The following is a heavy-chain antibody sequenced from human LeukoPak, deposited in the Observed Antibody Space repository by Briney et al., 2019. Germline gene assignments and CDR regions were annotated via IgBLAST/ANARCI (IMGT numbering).Heavy chain of an antibody. J-gene: IGHJ4*02. CDR3: AKARASSGFNY. D-gene: IGHD3-22*01. Sequence: GGSLRLSCAASGFTFSSYAMSWVRRAPGKGLEWVSAISGSGGSTYYADSVKGRFTISRDNSKNTLYLQMNSLRAEDTAVYYCAKARASSGFNYWGQGTLVTVSS. CDR1: GFTFSSYA. V-gene: IGHV3-23*01. CDR2: ISGSGGST.